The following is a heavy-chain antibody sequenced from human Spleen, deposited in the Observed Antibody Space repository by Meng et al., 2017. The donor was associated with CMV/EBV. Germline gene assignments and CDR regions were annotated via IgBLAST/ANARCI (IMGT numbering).Heavy chain of an antibody. D-gene: IGHD3-10*01. CDR2: MSPNSGNK. V-gene: IGHV1-8*03. CDR3: ARTNYGSGGGFDY. J-gene: IGHJ4*02. Sequence: CKASGYTSTSYDINWVRQATGQGLELMGWMSPNSGNKGYAQQFQGRVTITRHTAISTAYMELSSLRSEDTAVYYCARTNYGSGGGFDYWGQGTLVTVSS. CDR1: GYTSTSYD.